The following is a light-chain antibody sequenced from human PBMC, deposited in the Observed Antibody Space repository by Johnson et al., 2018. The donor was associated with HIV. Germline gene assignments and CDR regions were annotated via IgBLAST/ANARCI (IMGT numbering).Light chain of an antibody. Sequence: QSVLTQPPSVSAAPGQKVTIYCSGSSSNVGNNYVSWYQQLPGTAPKLLIYENNKRPSGIPDRFSGSKSGTSATLGITRLQTGDEADYYCGTWDSSLSAGVFGTVTKVTVL. CDR1: SSNVGNNY. CDR2: ENN. V-gene: IGLV1-51*02. CDR3: GTWDSSLSAGV. J-gene: IGLJ1*01.